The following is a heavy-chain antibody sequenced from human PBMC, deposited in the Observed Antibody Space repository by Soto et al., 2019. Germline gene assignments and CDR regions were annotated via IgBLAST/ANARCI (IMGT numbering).Heavy chain of an antibody. Sequence: QVQLVQSGAEVKKPGASVKVSCKASGYTFTGYYMHWVRQAPGQGLEWMGWINPNSGGTNYAQKFQGWVTMTRDTSISTAYMELSRLRSDDTAVYYCARVLISSSWYGAFDYWGQGTLVTVSS. CDR1: GYTFTGYY. D-gene: IGHD6-13*01. J-gene: IGHJ4*02. CDR3: ARVLISSSWYGAFDY. CDR2: INPNSGGT. V-gene: IGHV1-2*04.